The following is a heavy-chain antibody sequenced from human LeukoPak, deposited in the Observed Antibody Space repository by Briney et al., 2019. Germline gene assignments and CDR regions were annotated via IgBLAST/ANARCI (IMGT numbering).Heavy chain of an antibody. J-gene: IGHJ6*03. CDR1: GFTFSNYS. CDR2: ISSSSSYI. V-gene: IGHV3-21*01. CDR3: ARDPRLEDTGYCSGGSCYSEGYYYYYYMDV. D-gene: IGHD2-15*01. Sequence: GGSLRLSCAASGFTFSNYSMNWVRQAPGKGLEWVSSISSSSSYIYYADSVKGRFTISRDNAKNSLYLQMNSLRAEDTAVYYCARDPRLEDTGYCSGGSCYSEGYYYYYYMDVWGKGTTVTVSS.